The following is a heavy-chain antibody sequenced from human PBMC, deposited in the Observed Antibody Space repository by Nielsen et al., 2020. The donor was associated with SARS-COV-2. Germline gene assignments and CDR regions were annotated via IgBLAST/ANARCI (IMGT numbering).Heavy chain of an antibody. V-gene: IGHV4-59*12. CDR3: ATDGWGIAVAY. CDR1: GGSISSYY. Sequence: SETLSLTCTVSGGSISSYYWSWIRQPPGKGLEWIGYIYYSGSTNYNPSLKSRVTISVDTSKNQFSLKLSSVTAADTAVYYCATDGWGIAVAYWGQRTLVTVSS. J-gene: IGHJ4*02. D-gene: IGHD6-19*01. CDR2: IYYSGST.